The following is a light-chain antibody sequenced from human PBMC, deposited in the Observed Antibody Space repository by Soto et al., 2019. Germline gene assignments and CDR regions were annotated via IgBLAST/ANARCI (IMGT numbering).Light chain of an antibody. V-gene: IGKV4-1*01. J-gene: IGKJ3*01. CDR1: QSVLYSSNNKNY. CDR3: QQYYSTLFT. CDR2: WAS. Sequence: DIVLTQSPDSLAVSLGERATINCKSSQSVLYSSNNKNYLAWYQQKPGQPPKLLIYWASTRESGVPDRFSGSGSGTDSTLTISSLQAEDVAVYYSQQYYSTLFTFGPGTKVDIK.